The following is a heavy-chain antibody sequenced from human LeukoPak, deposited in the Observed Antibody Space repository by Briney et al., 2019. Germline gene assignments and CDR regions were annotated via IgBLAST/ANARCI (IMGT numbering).Heavy chain of an antibody. CDR1: GFTFSNYA. CDR3: VIWGDYDVLTGYYVPDY. V-gene: IGHV3-23*01. J-gene: IGHJ4*02. D-gene: IGHD3-9*01. CDR2: ITGSGTST. Sequence: PGGSLRFSCVASGFTFSNYAMSWVRQAPGKGLEWVSAITGSGTSTYYADSLKGRFTISRDNSKNTVFLQMNSLRHEDTAIYYCVIWGDYDVLTGYYVPDYWGQGTLVTVSS.